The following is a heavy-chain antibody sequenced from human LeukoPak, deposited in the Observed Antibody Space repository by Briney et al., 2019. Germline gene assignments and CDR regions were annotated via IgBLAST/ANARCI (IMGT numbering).Heavy chain of an antibody. J-gene: IGHJ5*01. Sequence: GGSLRLSCDASGFTFCSYSMNWVRHAPARGLECISKITSQKTTTYYADTVKGRFTISRENAKTSLYLQMNSLRAEDTAVYYCVRLRTIFGDLIETSDWFDSWGQGTMVTVSS. CDR2: ITSQKTTT. V-gene: IGHV3-48*01. D-gene: IGHD3-3*01. CDR1: GFTFCSYS. CDR3: VRLRTIFGDLIETSDWFDS.